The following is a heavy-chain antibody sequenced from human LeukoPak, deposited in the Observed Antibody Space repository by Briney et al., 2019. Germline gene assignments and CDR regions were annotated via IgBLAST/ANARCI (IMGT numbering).Heavy chain of an antibody. V-gene: IGHV4-4*07. J-gene: IGHJ4*02. Sequence: SETLSLTCTVSGGSISTYYWRWVRQPAGKGLEWIGRIYTSGSTNYNPSLKSRVTMSVDTSKNHFSLKLSSVTAADTAVYYCARGPAYCGGDCSPLDYWGQGTRVTVSS. CDR3: ARGPAYCGGDCSPLDY. CDR1: GGSISTYY. CDR2: IYTSGST. D-gene: IGHD2-21*02.